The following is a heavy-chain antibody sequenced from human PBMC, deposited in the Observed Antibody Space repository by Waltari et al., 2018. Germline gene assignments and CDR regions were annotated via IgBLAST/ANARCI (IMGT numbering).Heavy chain of an antibody. CDR3: ARDIVVVEAAPTWFDP. CDR2: IYTSGNT. J-gene: IGHJ5*02. Sequence: QVQLQESGPGLVKPSQTLSLTCTVSGCPISSGTYYWSWLRPPAGKGLEWIGHIYTSGNTNYNPSLDSRVTISLNTSKNQFSLKLTSVTAADTAVYYCARDIVVVEAAPTWFDPWGQGTLVTVSS. D-gene: IGHD2-15*01. V-gene: IGHV4-61*02. CDR1: GCPISSGTYY.